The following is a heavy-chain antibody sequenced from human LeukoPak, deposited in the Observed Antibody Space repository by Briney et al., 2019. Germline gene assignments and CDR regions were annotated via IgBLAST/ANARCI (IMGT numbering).Heavy chain of an antibody. V-gene: IGHV1-3*01. CDR3: ARTGYYDFWSGSRPAFDI. CDR2: INAGNGNT. J-gene: IGHJ3*02. D-gene: IGHD3-3*01. Sequence: ASVKVSCKASGYTFTSYAMHWVRQAPGQRLEWMGWINAGNGNTKYSQKFQGRATITRDTSASTAYMELSSLRSEDTAVYYCARTGYYDFWSGSRPAFDIWGQGTMVTVSS. CDR1: GYTFTSYA.